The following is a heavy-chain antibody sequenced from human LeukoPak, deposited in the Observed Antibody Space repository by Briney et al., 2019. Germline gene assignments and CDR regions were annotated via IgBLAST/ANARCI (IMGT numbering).Heavy chain of an antibody. V-gene: IGHV6-1*01. J-gene: IGHJ4*02. CDR3: ARFTVHYYDSSGYNDY. D-gene: IGHD3-22*01. CDR2: TYYNSKWYT. CDR1: GDSVSTASNA. Sequence: SQTLSLTCAISGDSVSTASNAWYWIRQSPSRGLKWLGRTYYNSKWYTDYAVSVSGRTTINPDTSRNQLSLQLSSVTAADTAVYYCARFTVHYYDSSGYNDYWGQGTLVTVSS.